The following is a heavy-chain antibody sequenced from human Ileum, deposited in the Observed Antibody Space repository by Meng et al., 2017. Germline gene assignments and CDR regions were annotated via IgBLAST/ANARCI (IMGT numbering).Heavy chain of an antibody. CDR3: ARRAHYGDPPR. V-gene: IGHV4-39*01. J-gene: IGHJ4*02. D-gene: IGHD4-17*01. CDR2: IYYGGST. Sequence: QLRLQESGPGLGKPAETRSLTCSVSSGSFPNNNYYWVWIRRPPGKGLEWIGSIYYGGSTYYNPSLKSRVTISVDTSTNQFSLKLISVTAADTAVYYCARRAHYGDPPRWGQGTLVTVSS. CDR1: SGSFPNNNYY.